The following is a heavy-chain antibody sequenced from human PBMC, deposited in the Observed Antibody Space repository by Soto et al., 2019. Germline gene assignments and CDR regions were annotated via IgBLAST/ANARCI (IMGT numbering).Heavy chain of an antibody. Sequence: GGSLRLSCAASGFTFSSYDMHWVRQAPGKGLEWVSAICSAGNTYYPDSVKGRFTISRDNSKNTLYLQMNSLRAEDTAVYYCARYYYDSSGYFDYWGQGTLVTVSS. CDR1: GFTFSSYD. CDR3: ARYYYDSSGYFDY. J-gene: IGHJ4*02. CDR2: ICSAGNT. D-gene: IGHD3-22*01. V-gene: IGHV3-13*04.